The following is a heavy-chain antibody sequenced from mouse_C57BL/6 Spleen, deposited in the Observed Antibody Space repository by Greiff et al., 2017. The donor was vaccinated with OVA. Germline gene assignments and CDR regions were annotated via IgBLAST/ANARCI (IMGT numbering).Heavy chain of an antibody. CDR3: ARGGYGSSPCFDY. J-gene: IGHJ2*01. V-gene: IGHV1-59*01. CDR1: GYTFTSYW. Sequence: QVQLQQPGAELVRPGTSVKLSCKASGYTFTSYWMHWVKQRPGQGLEWIGVIDPSDSYTNYNQKFKGKATLTVDTSSSTAYMQLSSLTSEDSAVYYCARGGYGSSPCFDYWGQGTTLTVSS. D-gene: IGHD1-1*01. CDR2: IDPSDSYT.